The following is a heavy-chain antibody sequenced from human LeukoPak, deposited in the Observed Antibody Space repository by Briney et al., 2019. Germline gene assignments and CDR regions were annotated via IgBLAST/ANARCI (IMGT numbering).Heavy chain of an antibody. V-gene: IGHV3-20*04. CDR2: INWNGGCT. CDR3: ARGGSTGWYSFDY. Sequence: RTGGSLRLSCVDSGFRFDVYGVSWVCQAPGRGLGWVSGINWNGGCTGYADSVKGRFTISRDNPKNSLYLRMNSLRAEDTALYYCARGGSTGWYSFDYWGQGTLVTVSS. J-gene: IGHJ4*02. D-gene: IGHD6-19*01. CDR1: GFRFDVYG.